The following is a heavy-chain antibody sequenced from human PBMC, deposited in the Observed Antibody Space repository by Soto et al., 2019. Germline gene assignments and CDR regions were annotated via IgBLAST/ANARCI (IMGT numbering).Heavy chain of an antibody. J-gene: IGHJ3*02. CDR3: ARDGGYCSSTSPRDCDAFDI. D-gene: IGHD2-2*01. Sequence: VASVKVSCKASGGTFSSYAISWVRQAPGQGLEWMGGIIPIFGTANYAQKFQGRVTITADESTSTAYMELSSLRSEDTAVYYCARDGGYCSSTSPRDCDAFDIWGQGTMVTVSS. CDR2: IIPIFGTA. CDR1: GGTFSSYA. V-gene: IGHV1-69*13.